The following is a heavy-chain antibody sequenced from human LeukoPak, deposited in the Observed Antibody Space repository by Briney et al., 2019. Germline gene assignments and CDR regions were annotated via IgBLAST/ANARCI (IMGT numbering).Heavy chain of an antibody. V-gene: IGHV4-34*01. CDR1: GGSFSGYY. J-gene: IGHJ5*02. CDR3: ARRASGRNWFDP. D-gene: IGHD1-1*01. Sequence: SETLSLTCAVYGGSFSGYYWSWIRQPPGKGLEWIGEINHSGSTNYNPSLKSRVTISVDTSKNQFSLKLSSVTAADTAVYYCARRASGRNWFDPWGQGILVTVSS. CDR2: INHSGST.